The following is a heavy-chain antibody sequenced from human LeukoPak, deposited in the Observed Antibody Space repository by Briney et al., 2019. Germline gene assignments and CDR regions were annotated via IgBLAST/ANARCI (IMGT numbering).Heavy chain of an antibody. CDR2: IYYSGST. Sequence: SQTLSLTCTVSGGSISSGDYYWSWIRQPPGKGLEWIGYIYYSGSTYYSPSLKSRVTISVDTSKNQFSLKLSSVTAADTAVYYCARMVYSSSLIDYWGQGTLVTVSS. D-gene: IGHD6-13*01. CDR1: GGSISSGDYY. V-gene: IGHV4-30-4*01. J-gene: IGHJ4*02. CDR3: ARMVYSSSLIDY.